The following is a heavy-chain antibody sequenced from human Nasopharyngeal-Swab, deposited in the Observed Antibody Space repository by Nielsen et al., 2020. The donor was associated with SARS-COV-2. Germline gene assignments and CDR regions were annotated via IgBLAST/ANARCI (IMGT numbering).Heavy chain of an antibody. CDR3: ASARTDHMIVVVITHFDY. CDR1: GGSISSGGYY. Sequence: SETLSLTCTVSGGSISSGGYYWSWIRQHPGKGLEWIGYIYYSGSTYYNPSLKSRVTISVDTSKNQFSLKLSSVTAADTAVYYCASARTDHMIVVVITHFDYWGQGTLVTVSS. CDR2: IYYSGST. J-gene: IGHJ4*02. V-gene: IGHV4-31*03. D-gene: IGHD3-22*01.